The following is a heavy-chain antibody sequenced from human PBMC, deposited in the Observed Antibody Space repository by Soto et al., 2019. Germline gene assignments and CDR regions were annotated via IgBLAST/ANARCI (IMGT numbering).Heavy chain of an antibody. CDR3: ARGAFCGGAPGCRDMDV. CDR2: NSAYNGNT. D-gene: IGHD2-21*01. CDR1: GYTFISHS. Sequence: QIQLVQSGGEVKKPGASVKVSCKSSGYTFISHSITWVRQAPGQGLEWMGRNSAYNGNTNYAQKLQGSVTMTTDTSMNTAYMELRSLRSDDTAVYYCARGAFCGGAPGCRDMDVWGQGTTVTVSS. V-gene: IGHV1-18*01. J-gene: IGHJ6*02.